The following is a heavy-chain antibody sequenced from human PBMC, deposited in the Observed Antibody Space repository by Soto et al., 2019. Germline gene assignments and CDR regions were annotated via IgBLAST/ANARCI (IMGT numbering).Heavy chain of an antibody. CDR3: ARVSGSYYYGMDV. D-gene: IGHD1-26*01. V-gene: IGHV4-30-2*01. CDR1: GGSISSGGYS. J-gene: IGHJ6*02. CDR2: IYHSGST. Sequence: QLQLQESGSGLVKPSQTLSLTCAVSGGSISSGGYSWSWIRQPPWKGLEWIGYIYHSGSTYYNPSLKSRVTISVDRSKNQFSLKLSSVTAADTAVYYCARVSGSYYYGMDVWGQGTTVTVSS.